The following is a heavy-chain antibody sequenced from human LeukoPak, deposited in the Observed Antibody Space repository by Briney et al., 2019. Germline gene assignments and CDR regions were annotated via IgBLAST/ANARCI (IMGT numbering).Heavy chain of an antibody. CDR3: ASSSWSTPYSHYYYGMDV. CDR2: INPNSGGT. CDR1: GYTFTGYY. D-gene: IGHD6-13*01. V-gene: IGHV1-2*02. Sequence: ASVKVSCKASGYTFTGYYMHWVRQAPGQGLEWMGWINPNSGGTNYAQKFQGRVTMTRDTSISTAYMELSRLRSDDTAVYYCASSSWSTPYSHYYYGMDVWGQGTTVTVSS. J-gene: IGHJ6*02.